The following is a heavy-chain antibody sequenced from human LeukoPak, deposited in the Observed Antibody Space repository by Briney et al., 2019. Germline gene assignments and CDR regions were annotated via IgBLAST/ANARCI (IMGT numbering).Heavy chain of an antibody. CDR2: IIPIFGTA. CDR3: ARDRGSSAYLIDY. CDR1: GYTFTSYD. V-gene: IGHV1-69*13. Sequence: ASVKVSCKASGYTFTSYDINWVRQATGQGLEWMGGIIPIFGTANYAQKFQGRVTITADESTSTAYMELSSLRSEDTAVYYCARDRGSSAYLIDYWGQGTLVTVSS. J-gene: IGHJ4*02. D-gene: IGHD1-26*01.